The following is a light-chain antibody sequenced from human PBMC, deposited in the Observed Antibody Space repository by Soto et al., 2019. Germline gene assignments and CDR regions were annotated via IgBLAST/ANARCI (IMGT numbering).Light chain of an antibody. CDR2: DVS. J-gene: IGLJ3*02. Sequence: QSALTQPRSVSGSPGQSVTISCTGTSSDVGAYIYVSWYQQDPGKAPKLMIYDVSKRPSGVPDRFSGSKSGNTASLTISGLQAEDEADYYCGSFAGPVWVFGGGTKVTVL. CDR3: GSFAGPVWV. V-gene: IGLV2-11*01. CDR1: SSDVGAYIY.